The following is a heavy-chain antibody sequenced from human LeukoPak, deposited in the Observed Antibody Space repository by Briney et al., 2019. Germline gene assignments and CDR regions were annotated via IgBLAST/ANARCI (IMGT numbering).Heavy chain of an antibody. CDR2: IYYSGST. CDR1: GGSISSYY. Sequence: SETLSLTCTVSGGSISSYYWSWIRQPPGKGLEWIGYIYYSGSTNYNPSLKSRVTISVDRSKNQFSLKLSSVTAADTAVYYCARAPLGDAFDIWGQGTMVTVSS. CDR3: ARAPLGDAFDI. D-gene: IGHD7-27*01. J-gene: IGHJ3*02. V-gene: IGHV4-59*12.